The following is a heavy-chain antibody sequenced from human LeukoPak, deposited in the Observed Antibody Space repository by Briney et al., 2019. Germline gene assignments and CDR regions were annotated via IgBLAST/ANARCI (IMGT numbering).Heavy chain of an antibody. V-gene: IGHV3-66*01. CDR3: ARGSYSCYDY. J-gene: IGHJ4*02. CDR2: IYSGGST. Sequence: GGSLRLSCAASGFTFSTYTMNWVRQAPGKGLEWVSVIYSGGSTYYADSVKGRFTISRDNSKNTLYLQMNSLRAEDTAVYYCARGSYSCYDYWGQGTLVTVSS. CDR1: GFTFSTYT. D-gene: IGHD1-26*01.